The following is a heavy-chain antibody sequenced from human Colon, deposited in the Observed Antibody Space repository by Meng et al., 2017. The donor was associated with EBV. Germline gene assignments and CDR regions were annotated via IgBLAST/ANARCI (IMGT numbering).Heavy chain of an antibody. CDR3: ARYRLQNDYGDQLYYFDY. J-gene: IGHJ4*02. V-gene: IGHV4-34*01. CDR2: INHSGST. CDR1: GGSFSGYY. Sequence: QVQLQQWGAGLLKPSATLSLTCAVDGGSFSGYYWTWIRQPPGKGLEWIGEINHSGSTNYNPSLKSRVTISVDTSKNQFSLKVTSVTAADTAVYYCARYRLQNDYGDQLYYFDYLGQGSLVTVSS. D-gene: IGHD4-17*01.